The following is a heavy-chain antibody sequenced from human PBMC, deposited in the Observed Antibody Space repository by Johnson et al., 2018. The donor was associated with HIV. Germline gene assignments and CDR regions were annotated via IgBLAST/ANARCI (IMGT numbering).Heavy chain of an antibody. D-gene: IGHD6-19*01. CDR2: ISYDGSNK. Sequence: YAMTWFRQAPGKGLEWVAVISYDGSNKYYADSVKGRFTISRDNSKNTLYLQMNSLRAEDTAVYYCAKGGSAVAVAFDIWGQGTMVTVSS. V-gene: IGHV3-30*18. J-gene: IGHJ3*02. CDR1: YA. CDR3: AKGGSAVAVAFDI.